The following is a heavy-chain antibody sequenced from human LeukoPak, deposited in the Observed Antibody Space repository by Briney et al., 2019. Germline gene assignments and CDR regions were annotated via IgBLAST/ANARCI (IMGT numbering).Heavy chain of an antibody. CDR1: GGSFSGYY. D-gene: IGHD3-10*01. J-gene: IGHJ5*02. V-gene: IGHV4-34*01. Sequence: SETLSLTCAVYGGSFSGYYWSWIRQPPAKGLEWVGETNHSGSTNYNPSLKSRVTISVETPKNQFSLKLSAVTAADTAVYYCARGALWFGELLTWRGRQRGNWFDTWGQGTLVSVSS. CDR2: TNHSGST. CDR3: ARGALWFGELLTWRGRQRGNWFDT.